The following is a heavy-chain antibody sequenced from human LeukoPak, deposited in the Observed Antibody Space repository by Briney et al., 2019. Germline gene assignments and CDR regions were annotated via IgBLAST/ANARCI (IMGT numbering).Heavy chain of an antibody. V-gene: IGHV3-48*03. CDR1: GFTFSSYE. J-gene: IGHJ4*02. Sequence: GGSLRLSCAASGFTFSSYEMNWVRQAPGKGLEWVSYITGSGSNKNYADSVRGRFTISRDNAKNSLYLQMNSLRAEDTAVYHCASQGYWGQGTLVTVSS. CDR3: ASQGY. CDR2: ITGSGSNK.